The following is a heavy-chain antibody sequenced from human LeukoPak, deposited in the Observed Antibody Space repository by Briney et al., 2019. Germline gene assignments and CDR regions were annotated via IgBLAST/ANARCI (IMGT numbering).Heavy chain of an antibody. J-gene: IGHJ6*02. V-gene: IGHV1-8*01. CDR2: MNPNSGNT. CDR3: ARVRAGYYYDSSGYPINYYYGMDV. Sequence: GASVKVSCKASGYTFTSYDINWVRQATGQGLEWMGWMNPNSGNTGYAQKLQGRVTMTRNTSISTAYMELSSLRSEDTAVYYCARVRAGYYYDSSGYPINYYYGMDVWGQGTTVTVSS. D-gene: IGHD3-22*01. CDR1: GYTFTSYD.